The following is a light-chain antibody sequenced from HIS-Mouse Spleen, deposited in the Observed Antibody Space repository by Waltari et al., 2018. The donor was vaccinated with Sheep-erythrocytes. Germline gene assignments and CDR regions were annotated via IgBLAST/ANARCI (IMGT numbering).Light chain of an antibody. Sequence: QSALTQPRSVSGSPGQSVTISCTGTSSDVGGYNNVSWYQQHPGKAPKLMIYDVSKRPSGVPDRFSGSKSGNTASLTISGLQAEDEADYYCCSYAGSSTPWVFGGGTKLTVL. CDR1: SSDVGGYNN. CDR3: CSYAGSSTPWV. CDR2: DVS. V-gene: IGLV2-11*02. J-gene: IGLJ3*02.